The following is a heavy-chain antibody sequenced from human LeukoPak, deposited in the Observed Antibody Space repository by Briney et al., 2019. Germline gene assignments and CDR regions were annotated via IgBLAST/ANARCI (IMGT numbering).Heavy chain of an antibody. J-gene: IGHJ6*02. V-gene: IGHV3-30-3*01. CDR2: ISYDGSNK. CDR1: GLTFSSYA. D-gene: IGHD2-21*01. CDR3: ARGEGYCGGDCYYGMDV. Sequence: GRSLRLSCAASGLTFSSYAMHWVRQAPGKGLEWVAVISYDGSNKYYADSVKGRFTISRDNSKNTLYLQMNSLRAEDTAVYYCARGEGYCGGDCYYGMDVWGQGTTVTVSS.